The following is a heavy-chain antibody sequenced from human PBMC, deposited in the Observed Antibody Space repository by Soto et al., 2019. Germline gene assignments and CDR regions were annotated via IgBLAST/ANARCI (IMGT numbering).Heavy chain of an antibody. D-gene: IGHD6-13*01. CDR1: GGSISSGDYY. CDR3: ARQHSSSWYRFLDY. V-gene: IGHV4-30-4*01. CDR2: IYYSGST. Sequence: PSETLSLTCTVSGGSISSGDYYWSWIRQPPGKGLEWIGYIYYSGSTYYNPSLKSRVTISVDTSKNQFSLKLSSVTAADTAVYYCARQHSSSWYRFLDYWGQGTLVTVSS. J-gene: IGHJ4*02.